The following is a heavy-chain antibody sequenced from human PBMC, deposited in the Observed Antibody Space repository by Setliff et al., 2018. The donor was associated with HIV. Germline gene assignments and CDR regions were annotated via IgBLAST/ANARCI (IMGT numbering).Heavy chain of an antibody. J-gene: IGHJ4*02. CDR1: GYTFIDYF. CDR2: ISPNNGGT. V-gene: IGHV1-2*02. Sequence: ASVKVSCKASGYTFIDYFMHWVRQAPGQGLEWMGWISPNNGGTNIPQRFRGRVTMTRDTSINTAYMELSGLRSDDTAVYYCARQLSNSLESWGQGTPVTVS. D-gene: IGHD1-1*01. CDR3: ARQLSNSLES.